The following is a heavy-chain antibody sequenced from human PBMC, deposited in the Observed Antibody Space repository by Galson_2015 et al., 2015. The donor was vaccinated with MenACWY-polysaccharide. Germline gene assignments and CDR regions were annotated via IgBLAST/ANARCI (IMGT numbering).Heavy chain of an antibody. Sequence: SVKVSCKASGYTFTSYGISWVRQAPGQGLEWMGWISAYNGNTVYAQKLQGRVTMTTDTSTSTAYMELRSLRSDDTAVYYCARVGQYCSGDSCFDYWGQGTLVTVSS. CDR2: ISAYNGNT. CDR3: ARVGQYCSGDSCFDY. V-gene: IGHV1-18*01. CDR1: GYTFTSYG. D-gene: IGHD2-15*01. J-gene: IGHJ4*02.